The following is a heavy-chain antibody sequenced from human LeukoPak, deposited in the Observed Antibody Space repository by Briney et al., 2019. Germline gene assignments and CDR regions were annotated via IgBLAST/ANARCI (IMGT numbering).Heavy chain of an antibody. J-gene: IGHJ4*02. Sequence: ASVKVSCKASGYTFTGYYMHWVRQAPGQGLEWTGWINTNTGNPTYAQGFTGRFVFSLDTSVSTAYLQISSLKAEDTAVYYCARVAGGIDYWGQGTLVTVSS. V-gene: IGHV7-4-1*02. D-gene: IGHD1-14*01. CDR3: ARVAGGIDY. CDR2: INTNTGNP. CDR1: GYTFTGYY.